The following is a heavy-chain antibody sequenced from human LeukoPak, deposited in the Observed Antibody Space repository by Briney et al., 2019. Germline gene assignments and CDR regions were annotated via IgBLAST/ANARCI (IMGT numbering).Heavy chain of an antibody. J-gene: IGHJ4*02. V-gene: IGHV1-18*01. D-gene: IGHD1-26*01. Sequence: ASVKVSCKASGYTFTNYGISWVRQAPGQGLEWMGWISAYNDNTNYAQKLQGRVTMTTDTSTSTAYMELRSLRSDDTSVYYCVRDLQWEFLFDYWGQGTLVTVSS. CDR2: ISAYNDNT. CDR1: GYTFTNYG. CDR3: VRDLQWEFLFDY.